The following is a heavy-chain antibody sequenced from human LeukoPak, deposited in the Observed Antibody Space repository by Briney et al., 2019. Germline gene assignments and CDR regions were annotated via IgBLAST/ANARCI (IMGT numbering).Heavy chain of an antibody. Sequence: GGSLRLSCAASGFTFTSYWMHWVRQAPGKGLVWVSRINSDGSSTSYADSVQGRFTISRDNAKNTLYLQMNSLRAEDTAVYYCARGCGGDCRYYWGQGTLVTVSS. CDR1: GFTFTSYW. V-gene: IGHV3-74*01. CDR3: ARGCGGDCRYY. J-gene: IGHJ4*02. D-gene: IGHD2-21*02. CDR2: INSDGSST.